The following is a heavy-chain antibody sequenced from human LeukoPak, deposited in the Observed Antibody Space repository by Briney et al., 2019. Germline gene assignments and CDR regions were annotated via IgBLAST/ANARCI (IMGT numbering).Heavy chain of an antibody. V-gene: IGHV3-53*01. CDR3: AREYGENYFDY. J-gene: IGHJ4*02. CDR1: GFTVISNY. CDR2: IYSGGST. Sequence: GGSLRLSCAASGFTVISNYMSWVRQAPGKGLEWVSVIYSGGSTYYADSVKGRFTISRDNSKNTLYLQMNSLRAEDTAVYYCAREYGENYFDYWGQGTLVTVSS. D-gene: IGHD3-10*01.